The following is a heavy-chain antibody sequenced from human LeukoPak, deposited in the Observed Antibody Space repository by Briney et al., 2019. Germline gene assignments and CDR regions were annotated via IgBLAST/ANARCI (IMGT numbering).Heavy chain of an antibody. CDR1: GFTFSDYG. Sequence: PGGSLRLSCTASGFTFSDYGMHWVRQPPGKGPEWVAIIWYDGSNKTYEDSVKGRFTISRDNSKNTLYLRMNSLRAEDTAVYYCAKKGATTGDFDYWGQGTLVTVSS. CDR2: IWYDGSNK. D-gene: IGHD1-26*01. CDR3: AKKGATTGDFDY. V-gene: IGHV3-33*06. J-gene: IGHJ4*02.